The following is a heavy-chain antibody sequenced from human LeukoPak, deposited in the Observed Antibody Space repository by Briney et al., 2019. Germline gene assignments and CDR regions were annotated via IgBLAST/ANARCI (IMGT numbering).Heavy chain of an antibody. CDR1: GGSISSYY. D-gene: IGHD6-6*01. Sequence: SETLSLTCTVSGGSISSYYRSWIRQPPGKGLEWIGYIYYSGSTNYNPSLKSRVTISVDTSKNQFSLRLTSVTAADTAVYYCAREYSSSSGKNAFDVWGQGTMVTVSS. V-gene: IGHV4-59*12. CDR3: AREYSSSSGKNAFDV. J-gene: IGHJ3*01. CDR2: IYYSGST.